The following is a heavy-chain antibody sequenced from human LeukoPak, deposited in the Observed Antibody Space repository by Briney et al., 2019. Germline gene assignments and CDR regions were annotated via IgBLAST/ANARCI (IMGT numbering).Heavy chain of an antibody. CDR2: IYHSGST. CDR1: GGSISSGGYY. V-gene: IGHV4-30-2*01. Sequence: SQTLSLTCTVSGGSISSGGYYWSWIRQPPGKGLEWIGYIYHSGSTYYNPSLKSRVTISVDRSKNQFSLKLSSVTAADTAVYYCARGIVVVPAVKYNWFDPWGQGTPVTVSS. J-gene: IGHJ5*02. D-gene: IGHD2-2*01. CDR3: ARGIVVVPAVKYNWFDP.